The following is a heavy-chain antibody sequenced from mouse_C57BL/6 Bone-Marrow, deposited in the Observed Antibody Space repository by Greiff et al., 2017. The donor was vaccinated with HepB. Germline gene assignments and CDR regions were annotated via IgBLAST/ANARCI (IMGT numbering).Heavy chain of an antibody. CDR3: ARRLFYAMDY. V-gene: IGHV2-2*01. CDR1: GFSLTSYG. Sequence: VQLVESGPGLVQPSQSLSITCTVSGFSLTSYGVHWVRQSPGKGLEWMGVIWSGGSTDDNAAFISRLSISKDNSKSQVFFKMNSLQADDTAIYYCARRLFYAMDYWGQGTSVTVSS. CDR2: IWSGGST. J-gene: IGHJ4*01.